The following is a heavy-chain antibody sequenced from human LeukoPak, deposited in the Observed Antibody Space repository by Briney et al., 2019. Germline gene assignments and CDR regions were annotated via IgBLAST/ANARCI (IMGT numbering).Heavy chain of an antibody. Sequence: PSETLSLTCAVSGDSISSDNWWNWVRQPPGKGLEWIGEISHSGTTLYNPSLKSRVTISVDTSKNQFSLKLSSVTAADTAVYYCARQVRRGVIVATFKATYYFDYWGQGTLVTVSS. J-gene: IGHJ4*02. CDR1: GDSISSDNW. CDR2: ISHSGTT. V-gene: IGHV4-4*02. CDR3: ARQVRRGVIVATFKATYYFDY. D-gene: IGHD5-12*01.